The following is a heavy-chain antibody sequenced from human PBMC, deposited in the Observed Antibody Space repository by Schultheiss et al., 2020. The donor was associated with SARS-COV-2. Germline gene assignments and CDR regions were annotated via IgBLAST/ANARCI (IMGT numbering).Heavy chain of an antibody. CDR2: ISGSGEKT. CDR3: AKVAVAGATDRHLDC. Sequence: GGSLRLSCAASGFTFSTSWMHWVRQAPGKGLVWVSSISGSGEKTYYADSLRGRFTISRDNSKNTLYLQMNSLTAEDTAVYYCAKVAVAGATDRHLDCWGQGTLVTVSS. D-gene: IGHD2-15*01. J-gene: IGHJ4*02. V-gene: IGHV3-23*01. CDR1: GFTFSTSW.